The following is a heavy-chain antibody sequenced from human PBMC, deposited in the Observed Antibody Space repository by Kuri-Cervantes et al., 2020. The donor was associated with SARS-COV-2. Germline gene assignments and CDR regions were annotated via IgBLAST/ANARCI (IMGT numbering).Heavy chain of an antibody. Sequence: GESLKISCAASGFTFSSYAMHWVRQAPGKGLEWVAVISYDGSNKYYADSMKGRFTISRDNSKNTLYLQMNSLRGEDTAVYYCARDRRGNSSSSFAYWGWGTLVTVSS. V-gene: IGHV3-30*04. D-gene: IGHD6-6*01. CDR3: ARDRRGNSSSSFAY. CDR1: GFTFSSYA. CDR2: ISYDGSNK. J-gene: IGHJ4*02.